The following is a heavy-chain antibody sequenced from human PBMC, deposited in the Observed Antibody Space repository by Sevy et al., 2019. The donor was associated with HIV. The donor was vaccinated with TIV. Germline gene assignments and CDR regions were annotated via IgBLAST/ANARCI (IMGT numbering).Heavy chain of an antibody. D-gene: IGHD2-15*01. V-gene: IGHV3-21*01. CDR3: AREYCSCGSCSDYYYYYMDV. CDR2: ISSSSSYI. CDR1: GFTFSSYS. Sequence: GGSLRLSCAASGFTFSSYSMNWVRQAPGKGLEWVSSISSSSSYIYYADSVKGRFTISRDNAKNSLYLQMNSLRAEDTAVYYCAREYCSCGSCSDYYYYYMDVWGKGTTVTVSS. J-gene: IGHJ6*03.